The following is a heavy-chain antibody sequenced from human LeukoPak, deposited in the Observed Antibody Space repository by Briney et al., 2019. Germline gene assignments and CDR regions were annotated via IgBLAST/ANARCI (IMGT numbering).Heavy chain of an antibody. V-gene: IGHV4-38-2*02. D-gene: IGHD3-16*01. CDR3: ARLVSITRGNNHRSFRDRTPLFDY. CDR1: GYSISSGYY. J-gene: IGHJ4*02. CDR2: INHSGST. Sequence: IPSETLSLTCTVSGYSISSGYYWSWIRQPPGKGLEWIGEINHSGSTNYNPSLKSRVTISVDTSKNQFSLKLSSVTAADTAVYYCARLVSITRGNNHRSFRDRTPLFDYWGQGTLVTVSS.